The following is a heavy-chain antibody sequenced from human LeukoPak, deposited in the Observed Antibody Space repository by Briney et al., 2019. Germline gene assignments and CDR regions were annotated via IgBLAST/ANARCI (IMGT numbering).Heavy chain of an antibody. J-gene: IGHJ4*02. V-gene: IGHV1-8*01. CDR2: MNPNSGNT. D-gene: IGHD3-22*01. Sequence: GASVEVSCKASGYTFTSYDINWVRQATGQGLEWMGWMNPNSGNTGYAQKFQGRVTMTRNTSISTAYMELSSLRSEDTAVYYCARGDFGSGYYFDWGQGTLVTVSS. CDR3: ARGDFGSGYYFD. CDR1: GYTFTSYD.